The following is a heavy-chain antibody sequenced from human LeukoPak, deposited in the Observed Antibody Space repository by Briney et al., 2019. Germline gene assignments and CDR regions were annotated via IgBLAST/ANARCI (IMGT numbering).Heavy chain of an antibody. CDR1: GYTFTSYD. D-gene: IGHD1/OR15-1a*01. CDR2: MNPNSGNT. J-gene: IGHJ4*02. V-gene: IGHV1-8*01. CDR3: ARGSEQAGGFDY. Sequence: EASVKVSCKASGYTFTSYDINWVRQATGQGLEWMGWMNPNSGNTGYAQKFQGRVTMTRNTSISTAYMELSSLRSEDTAVYYCARGSEQAGGFDYWGQGTLVTVSS.